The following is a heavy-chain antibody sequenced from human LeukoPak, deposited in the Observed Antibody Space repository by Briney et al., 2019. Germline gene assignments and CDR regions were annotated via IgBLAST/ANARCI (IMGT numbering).Heavy chain of an antibody. CDR2: INPSGGST. CDR1: GYTFTSYY. CDR3: ARVAAEVVGVPGAIGFGWLRRDYYYMDV. V-gene: IGHV1-46*01. D-gene: IGHD2-2*02. Sequence: ASVTVSCTASGYTFTSYYMHWVRQAPGEGVEWMGVINPSGGSTNYAQKFQGRVTMTRDRSTSTVYMELSSLRSEDTAVYYCARVAAEVVGVPGAIGFGWLRRDYYYMDVWGKGTTVTVSS. J-gene: IGHJ6*03.